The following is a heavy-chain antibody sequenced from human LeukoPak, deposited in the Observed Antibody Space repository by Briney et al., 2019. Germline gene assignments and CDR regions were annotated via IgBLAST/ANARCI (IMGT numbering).Heavy chain of an antibody. J-gene: IGHJ1*01. CDR3: AREYYDFWSGSFQH. CDR1: GFTVSSNC. Sequence: GASLRLSCAASGFTVSSNCMSWVRQAAGKGLEWVSVIYSGGSTYYAASVKGRFTISRDNSKNTLYLQMNSLRAEDTAVYYCAREYYDFWSGSFQHWGQGTLVTVSS. D-gene: IGHD3-3*01. CDR2: IYSGGST. V-gene: IGHV3-66*02.